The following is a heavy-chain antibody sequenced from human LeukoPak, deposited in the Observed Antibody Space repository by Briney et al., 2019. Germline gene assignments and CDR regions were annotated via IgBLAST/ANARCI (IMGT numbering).Heavy chain of an antibody. CDR3: ARNGVTGYYFDY. Sequence: SLRLSCAASGLTFSDYYMSWISHAAGKGLEWVSHISSRGTYTNDPNSVKGRSTITRDNTKKSLYLQMNSRTAEDTAVYCCARNGVTGYYFDYWGQGTLVTVSS. CDR1: GLTFSDYY. J-gene: IGHJ4*02. CDR2: ISSRGTYT. V-gene: IGHV3-11*06. D-gene: IGHD3-9*01.